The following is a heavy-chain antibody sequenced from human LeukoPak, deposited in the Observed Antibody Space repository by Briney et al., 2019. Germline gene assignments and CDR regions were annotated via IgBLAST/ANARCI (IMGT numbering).Heavy chain of an antibody. J-gene: IGHJ4*02. V-gene: IGHV3-74*01. D-gene: IGHD1-26*01. CDR2: ITSDESSR. CDR1: GFTVSSNY. CDR3: ARGGGSYVDY. Sequence: GGSLRLSCAASGFTVSSNYMSWVRQAPGKGPVWVSRITSDESSRSYADSVKGRFTISRDNAKNTLYLEMNSLRAEDTAVYYCARGGGSYVDYWGQGTLVTVSS.